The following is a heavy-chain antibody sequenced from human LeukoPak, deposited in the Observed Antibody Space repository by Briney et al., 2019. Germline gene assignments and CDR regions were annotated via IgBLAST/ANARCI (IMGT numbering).Heavy chain of an antibody. CDR1: GGSISSSSYY. CDR3: AREEGQWLVHSGAFDI. D-gene: IGHD6-19*01. Sequence: SETLSLTCTVSGGSISSSSYYWGWIRQPPGKGLEWIGSIYYSGSTYYNPSLKSRVTISVDTSKNQFSLKLSSVTAADTAVYYCAREEGQWLVHSGAFDIWGQGTMVTVSS. V-gene: IGHV4-39*07. J-gene: IGHJ3*02. CDR2: IYYSGST.